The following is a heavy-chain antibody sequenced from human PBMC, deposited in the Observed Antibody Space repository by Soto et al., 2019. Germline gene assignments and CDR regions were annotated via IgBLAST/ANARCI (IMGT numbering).Heavy chain of an antibody. Sequence: PGGSLRLSCAASGFTFSSYGMHWVRQAPGKGLEWVAVIWYGGSNKYYAGSVNGRFTISRDNSKSTLYMKMTSLRAEDTAVYYCARDGADYSNSVRMGYYFDYWGQGTLVTVSS. V-gene: IGHV3-33*01. CDR3: ARDGADYSNSVRMGYYFDY. CDR1: GFTFSSYG. CDR2: IWYGGSNK. J-gene: IGHJ4*02. D-gene: IGHD4-4*01.